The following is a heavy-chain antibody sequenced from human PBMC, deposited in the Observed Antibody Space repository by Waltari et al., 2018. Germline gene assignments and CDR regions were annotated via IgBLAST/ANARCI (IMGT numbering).Heavy chain of an antibody. D-gene: IGHD2-2*01. CDR2: MKPVSGNT. CDR1: GYTFSNYD. J-gene: IGHJ2*01. V-gene: IGHV1-8*01. Sequence: QVQLVQSGAEVKTPGASVKVSCTASGYTFSNYDITCVRQATGRGLEWIGWMKPVSGNTGYAQEFQGRVTMTRDTSISTAYMELSSLRSEDTAVYYCARRRGYSTNPDDWYFDLWGRGTRVAVSS. CDR3: ARRRGYSTNPDDWYFDL.